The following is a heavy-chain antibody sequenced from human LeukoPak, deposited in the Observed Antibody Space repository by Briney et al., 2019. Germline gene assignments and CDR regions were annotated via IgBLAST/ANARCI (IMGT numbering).Heavy chain of an antibody. CDR2: INHSGST. Sequence: PSETLSLTCTVSGGSISSSSYYWGWIRQPPGKGLEWIGEINHSGSTNYNPSLKSRVTISVDTSKNQFSLKLSSVTAADTAVYYCARLWVGIGSDYWGQGTLVTVSS. J-gene: IGHJ4*02. CDR1: GGSISSSSYY. CDR3: ARLWVGIGSDY. D-gene: IGHD2-21*01. V-gene: IGHV4-39*07.